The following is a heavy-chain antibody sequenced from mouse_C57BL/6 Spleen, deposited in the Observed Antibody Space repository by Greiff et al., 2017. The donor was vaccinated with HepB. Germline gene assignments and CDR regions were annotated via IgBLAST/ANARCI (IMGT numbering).Heavy chain of an antibody. J-gene: IGHJ2*01. D-gene: IGHD1-1*01. CDR1: GYSFTGYY. CDR3: ALITTVVAPYYFDY. CDR2: INPSTGGT. V-gene: IGHV1-42*01. Sequence: EVKLVESGPELVKPGASVKISCKASGYSFTGYYMNWVKQSPEKSLEWIGEINPSTGGTTYNQKFKAKATLTVDKSSSTAYMQLKSLTSEDSAVYYCALITTVVAPYYFDYWGQGTTLTVSS.